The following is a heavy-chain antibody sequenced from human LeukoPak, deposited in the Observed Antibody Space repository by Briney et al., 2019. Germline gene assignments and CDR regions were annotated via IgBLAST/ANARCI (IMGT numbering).Heavy chain of an antibody. CDR1: GITFSSHS. V-gene: IGHV3-21*01. CDR2: ISSTSYI. Sequence: GGSLRLSCAASGITFSSHSLDWVRQAPGKRLEWVSSISSTSYIYYADSVKGRFTISRDNAKNSVYLQMNSLRAEDTAVYYCARDTAMVKFDPWGQGTLVTVSS. CDR3: ARDTAMVKFDP. D-gene: IGHD5-18*01. J-gene: IGHJ5*02.